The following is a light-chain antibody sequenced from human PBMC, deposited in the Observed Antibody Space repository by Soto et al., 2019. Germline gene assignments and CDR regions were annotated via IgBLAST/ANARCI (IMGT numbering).Light chain of an antibody. CDR2: DVN. CDR1: SSDIGGYNY. J-gene: IGLJ2*01. CDR3: TSWTTSTTMI. V-gene: IGLV2-14*03. Sequence: QSALTQPASVSGSPGQSITISCTGTSSDIGGYNYVSWYQQHPGKAPKLMIYDVNIRPSGVSNRFSGSKSDNTASLTISGLQAEDAADYYCTSWTTSTTMIFGGGTKLTVL.